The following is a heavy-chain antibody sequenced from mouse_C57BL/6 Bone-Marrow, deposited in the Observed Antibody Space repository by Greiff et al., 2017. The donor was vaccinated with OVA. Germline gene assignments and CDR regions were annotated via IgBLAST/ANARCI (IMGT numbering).Heavy chain of an antibody. CDR2: IYPGDGDT. D-gene: IGHD2-3*01. V-gene: IGHV1-82*01. Sequence: QVQLQQSGPELVKPGASVKISCKASGYAFSSSWMNWVKQRPGKGLEWIGRIYPGDGDTNYNGKFKGKATLTADKSSSTAYMQLCSLTSEHSAVYYGAGHGDGYYASYIDYWGQGTTLTVSS. CDR1: GYAFSSSW. CDR3: AGHGDGYYASYIDY. J-gene: IGHJ2*01.